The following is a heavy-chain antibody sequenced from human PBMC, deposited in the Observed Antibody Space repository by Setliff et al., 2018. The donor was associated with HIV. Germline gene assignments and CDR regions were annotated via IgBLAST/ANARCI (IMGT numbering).Heavy chain of an antibody. J-gene: IGHJ4*02. V-gene: IGHV4-30-4*08. CDR1: GYAITSGDYY. CDR2: IYYSGST. Sequence: PSETLSLTCAVSGYAITSGDYYWSWIRQPPGKGLEWIGYIYYSGSTYYNPSLKSRVTISVDTSKNQFSLKLSSVTAADTAVYYCAREGKEGATPFDYWGQGTLVTVSS. D-gene: IGHD1-26*01. CDR3: AREGKEGATPFDY.